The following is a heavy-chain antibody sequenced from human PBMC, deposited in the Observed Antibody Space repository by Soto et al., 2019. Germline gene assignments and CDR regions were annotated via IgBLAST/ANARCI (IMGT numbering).Heavy chain of an antibody. D-gene: IGHD6-13*01. CDR2: TYYRSKWYH. Sequence: PSQTLSLTCAISGDSGSSNRATWNWFRQSPSRGLEWLGRTYYRSKWYHDYAVSLNGRGTINPDTSQNQFSLHLTSVTPEDTAVYYCGRLVGNSWIDYWGQGTLVTVSS. CDR1: GDSGSSNRAT. V-gene: IGHV6-1*01. CDR3: GRLVGNSWIDY. J-gene: IGHJ4*02.